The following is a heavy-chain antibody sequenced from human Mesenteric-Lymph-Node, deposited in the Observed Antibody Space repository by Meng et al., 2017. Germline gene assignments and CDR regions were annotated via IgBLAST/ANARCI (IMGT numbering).Heavy chain of an antibody. Sequence: GESLKISCAASGFTFSNAWMSWVRQAPGKGLEWVGRIKSKTDGGTTDYAAPVKGRFTISRDNSKNTLYLQMNSLRAEDTAVYYCARKRYSSSWYYFDYWGQGTLVTVSS. CDR1: GFTFSNAW. CDR3: ARKRYSSSWYYFDY. V-gene: IGHV3-15*01. CDR2: IKSKTDGGTT. D-gene: IGHD6-13*01. J-gene: IGHJ4*02.